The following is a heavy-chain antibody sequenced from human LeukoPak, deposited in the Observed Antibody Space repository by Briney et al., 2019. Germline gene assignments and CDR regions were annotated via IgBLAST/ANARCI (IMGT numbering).Heavy chain of an antibody. J-gene: IGHJ2*01. CDR3: ARAGGEWLVKGYFDL. Sequence: PSETLSLTCTVSGGSISSYYWSWIRQPPGKGLDWIGYIYFSGSTNYNPSLESRVTISVDTSKNQFSLKLSSVTAADTAVYYCARAGGEWLVKGYFDLWGRGTPVTVSS. CDR1: GGSISSYY. V-gene: IGHV4-59*01. D-gene: IGHD6-19*01. CDR2: IYFSGST.